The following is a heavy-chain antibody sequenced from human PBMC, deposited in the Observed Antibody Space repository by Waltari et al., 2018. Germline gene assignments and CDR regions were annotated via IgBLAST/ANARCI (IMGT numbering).Heavy chain of an antibody. CDR1: GGSISSSSYY. CDR2: IYYSGST. D-gene: IGHD4-17*01. J-gene: IGHJ4*02. CDR3: ARRTTVTSFDY. V-gene: IGHV4-39*01. Sequence: QLQLQESGPGLVKPSETLSLTCPVSGGSISSSSYYWGWIRQPPGKGLEWIGSIYYSGSTYYNPSLKSRVTISVDTSKNQFSLKLSSVTAADTAVYYYARRTTVTSFDYWGQGTLVTVSS.